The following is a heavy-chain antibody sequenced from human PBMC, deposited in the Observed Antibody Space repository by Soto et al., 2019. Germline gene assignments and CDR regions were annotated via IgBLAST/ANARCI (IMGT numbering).Heavy chain of an antibody. V-gene: IGHV2-5*02. J-gene: IGHJ6*02. D-gene: IGHD2-21*02. CDR1: GFSLSTTGVG. CDR3: VQSRCGGDCLQSYSSHSYYGLDV. Sequence: QITLKESGPTLVKPTQPLTLTCTFSGFSLSTTGVGVGWIRQPPGKALEWLALTYWDDDKRYNPSLNSRLTITKDTSKNQVVLAMTNMDPVDTATFYCVQSRCGGDCLQSYSSHSYYGLDVWGQGTTVTVSS. CDR2: TYWDDDK.